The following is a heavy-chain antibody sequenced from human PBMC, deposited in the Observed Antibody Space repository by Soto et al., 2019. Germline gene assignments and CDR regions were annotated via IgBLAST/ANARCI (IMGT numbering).Heavy chain of an antibody. V-gene: IGHV1-69*01. CDR2: IIPISGTA. D-gene: IGHD2-2*01. Sequence: QVQLVQSGAEVKKPGSSVKVSCKASGGTFSSYAISWVRQAPGQGLEWMGGIIPISGTANYAQKFQGRVTITSDESTSSAYMEQSSLRSEDTAVYYCARSQGSSTSLEIYYYYYYGMDVWGKGTTVTVSS. J-gene: IGHJ6*04. CDR3: ARSQGSSTSLEIYYYYYYGMDV. CDR1: GGTFSSYA.